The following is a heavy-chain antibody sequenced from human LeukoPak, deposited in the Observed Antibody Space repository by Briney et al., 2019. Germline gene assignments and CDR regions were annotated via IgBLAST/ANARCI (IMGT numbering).Heavy chain of an antibody. CDR3: ARDSRFRTSHSSGYQGGFDY. Sequence: GGSLRLSCAASGFTFHDYAMHWVRQAPGKGLEWVSGISWNGGTIDYADSVKGRFTISRDNAKNSLYLQMNSLRAEDTAVYYCARDSRFRTSHSSGYQGGFDYWGQGTLVTVSS. CDR1: GFTFHDYA. CDR2: ISWNGGTI. D-gene: IGHD3-22*01. V-gene: IGHV3-9*01. J-gene: IGHJ4*02.